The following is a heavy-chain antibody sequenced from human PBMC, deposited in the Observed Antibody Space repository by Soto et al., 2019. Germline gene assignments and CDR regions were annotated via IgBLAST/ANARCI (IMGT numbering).Heavy chain of an antibody. D-gene: IGHD3-16*01. J-gene: IGHJ6*02. Sequence: GGSLRLSCAASGFTFSSYGMHWVRQAPGKGLEWVAVIWYDGSNKYYADSVKGRFTISRDNSKNTLYLQMNSLRAEDTAVYYCARGFLMRGMDVWGQGTTVTVSS. V-gene: IGHV3-33*01. CDR2: IWYDGSNK. CDR1: GFTFSSYG. CDR3: ARGFLMRGMDV.